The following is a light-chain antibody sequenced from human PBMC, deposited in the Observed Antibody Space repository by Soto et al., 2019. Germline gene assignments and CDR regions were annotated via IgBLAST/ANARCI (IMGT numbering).Light chain of an antibody. Sequence: SCWSSQSLLHSSNNKNYLAWYQQKPGQSPKLIIYWASTRESGVPDRFSGSGSGADFTLTISSLQAEDVAVYYCQQFSSPPFFPFGQGTKVEIK. CDR2: WAS. V-gene: IGKV4-1*01. J-gene: IGKJ2*01. CDR1: QSLLHSSNNKNY. CDR3: QQFSSPPFFP.